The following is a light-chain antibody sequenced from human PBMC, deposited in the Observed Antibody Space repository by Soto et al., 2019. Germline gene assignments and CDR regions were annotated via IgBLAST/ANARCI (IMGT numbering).Light chain of an antibody. Sequence: EIVLSQSPGTLSLSPGERATRSCRASQSVTNSFLAWYQQKPGQAPRLLIYGASRRATGIPDRFTGSGSGTDFTLTISRLEPEDFAVYYCQQCVSSPWAFGQGTRLEIK. CDR1: QSVTNSF. V-gene: IGKV3-20*01. CDR3: QQCVSSPWA. CDR2: GAS. J-gene: IGKJ5*01.